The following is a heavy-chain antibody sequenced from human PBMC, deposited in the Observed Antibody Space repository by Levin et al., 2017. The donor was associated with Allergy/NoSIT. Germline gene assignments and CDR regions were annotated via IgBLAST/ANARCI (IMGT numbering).Heavy chain of an antibody. CDR1: GFTFENFG. D-gene: IGHD2-2*01. Sequence: GGSLRLSCTVSGFTFENFGLTWVRQAPGKGLEWVGLIRSKAYGGTTEYAASVEGRFTISTDDSRTIAYLHMNSLKTEDTGVYYCTRIYCSSSIVFLAFVEHWGQGTLVTVSA. CDR2: IRSKAYGGTT. V-gene: IGHV3-49*04. CDR3: TRIYCSSSIVFLAFVEH. J-gene: IGHJ1*01.